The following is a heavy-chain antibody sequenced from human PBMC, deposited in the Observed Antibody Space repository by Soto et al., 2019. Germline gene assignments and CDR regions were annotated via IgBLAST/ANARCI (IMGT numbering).Heavy chain of an antibody. CDR3: ARGGALDGTSPPFNH. CDR1: GYTFSGHY. V-gene: IGHV1-2*02. CDR2: INANSGDT. J-gene: IGHJ4*02. Sequence: ASVKVSCKASGYTFSGHYMHWIRQAPGQGPEWLGWINANSGDTDRAPKFQDRLTMTRDTSISTAYMELSRLRSDDTAVYYCARGGALDGTSPPFNHGGQGTLVTVSS. D-gene: IGHD6-19*01.